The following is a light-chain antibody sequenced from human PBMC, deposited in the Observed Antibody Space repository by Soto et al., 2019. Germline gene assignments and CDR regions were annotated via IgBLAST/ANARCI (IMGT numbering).Light chain of an antibody. CDR1: QGITSA. CDR2: DVS. J-gene: IGKJ4*01. CDR3: QQFSTYPLT. V-gene: IGKV1-13*02. Sequence: AIQLTQSPSSLSASLGDRVTITCRSSQGITSAIAWYRQRPGMAPELLIYDVSTLASGVTSRFSGSGSGTDFTLTISALQPVDFATYYCQQFSTYPLTFGGGTKVDIK.